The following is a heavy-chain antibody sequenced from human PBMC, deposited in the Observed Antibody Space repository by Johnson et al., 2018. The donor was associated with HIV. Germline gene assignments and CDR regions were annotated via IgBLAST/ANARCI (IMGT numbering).Heavy chain of an antibody. CDR1: GFTVSSNY. V-gene: IGHV3-66*01. J-gene: IGHJ3*02. CDR2: IYSGGST. Sequence: VQLVESGGGLVQPWGSLRLSCAASGFTVSSNYMSWVRQAPGKGLEWVSVIYSGGSTYYADSVKGRFTISRDNSKNTLYLQMNRARVEDTAVYYCARANGQLGGAFDIWGQGTMVTVSS. CDR3: ARANGQLGGAFDI. D-gene: IGHD6-6*01.